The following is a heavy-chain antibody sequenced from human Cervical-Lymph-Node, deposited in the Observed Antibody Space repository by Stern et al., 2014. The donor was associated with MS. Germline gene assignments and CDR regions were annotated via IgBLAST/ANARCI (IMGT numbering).Heavy chain of an antibody. V-gene: IGHV1-46*03. Sequence: VQLVQSGAEVKKPGASVKVSCKASGYTFTSYYMHWVRQAPGQGLEWMGIINPSGGSTSYAQKFQGRVTMTRDTSTSTVYMELSSLRSEDTAVYYCARSTDCGGDCFPSDYWGQGTLVTVSS. J-gene: IGHJ4*02. CDR3: ARSTDCGGDCFPSDY. CDR2: INPSGGST. CDR1: GYTFTSYY. D-gene: IGHD2-21*02.